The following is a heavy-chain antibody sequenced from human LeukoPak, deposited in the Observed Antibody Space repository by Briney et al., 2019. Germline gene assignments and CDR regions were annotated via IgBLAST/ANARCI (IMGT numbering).Heavy chain of an antibody. D-gene: IGHD3-16*01. CDR1: GGSFSGYY. CDR3: ARAILWWTRERFYYFDY. CDR2: INHSGST. J-gene: IGHJ4*02. Sequence: PSETLSLTCAVYGGSFSGYYWSWIRQPPGKGLEWIGEINHSGSTNYNPSLKSRVTISVDTSKNQFSLKLSSVTAADTAVYYCARAILWWTRERFYYFDYWGQGTLVTVSS. V-gene: IGHV4-34*01.